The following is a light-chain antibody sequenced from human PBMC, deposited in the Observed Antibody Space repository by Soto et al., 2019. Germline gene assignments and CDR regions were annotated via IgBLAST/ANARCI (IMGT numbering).Light chain of an antibody. CDR2: GAS. J-gene: IGKJ3*01. Sequence: EIVLTQSPGTLSLSPGERATLSCRASQSVSSSYLAWYQQRAGQAPRLLIYGASSRATGIPDRFSGSGSGTHFTLTISRLEPEDFAVSYCKQYDRSPPAFGTGTNVDIK. CDR3: KQYDRSPPA. V-gene: IGKV3-20*01. CDR1: QSVSSSY.